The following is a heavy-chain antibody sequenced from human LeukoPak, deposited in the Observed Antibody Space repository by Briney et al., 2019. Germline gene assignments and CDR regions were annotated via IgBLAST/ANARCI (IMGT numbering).Heavy chain of an antibody. CDR1: GGSISSSSYY. Sequence: PSETLSLTCTVSGGSISSSSYYWGWIRQPPGKGLEWIGEINHSGSTNYNPSLKSRVTISVDTSKNQFSLKLSSVTAADTAVYYCASGAVAGAFDYWGQGTLVTVSS. CDR2: INHSGST. D-gene: IGHD6-19*01. V-gene: IGHV4-39*07. CDR3: ASGAVAGAFDY. J-gene: IGHJ4*02.